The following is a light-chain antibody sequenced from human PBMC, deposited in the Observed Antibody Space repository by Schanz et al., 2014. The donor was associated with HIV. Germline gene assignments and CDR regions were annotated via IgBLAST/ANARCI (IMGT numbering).Light chain of an antibody. CDR2: YVD. Sequence: QSALTQPASVSGSPGQSITISCTGTSSDIGGYKYLPRSQHHPGKAPKLLIFYVDNRPSGVSHRFSAYKSGNTASLTISGLQAEDEADYYCSSYAGSNNYVFGTGTKLTVL. J-gene: IGLJ1*01. CDR1: SSDIGGYKY. V-gene: IGLV2-14*03. CDR3: SSYAGSNNYV.